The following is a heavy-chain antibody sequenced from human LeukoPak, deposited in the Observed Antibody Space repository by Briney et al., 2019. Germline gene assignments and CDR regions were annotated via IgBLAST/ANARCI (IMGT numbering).Heavy chain of an antibody. CDR2: ISSSSSYI. Sequence: GGSLRLSCAASGFTFSSYDMNWVRQAPGKGLEWVSSISSSSSYIYYADSVKGRFTISRDNAKNSLYLQMNSLRAEDTAVYYCARNSFTVTTQYYYYGMDVWGQGTTVTVSS. V-gene: IGHV3-21*01. D-gene: IGHD4-17*01. CDR3: ARNSFTVTTQYYYYGMDV. J-gene: IGHJ6*02. CDR1: GFTFSSYD.